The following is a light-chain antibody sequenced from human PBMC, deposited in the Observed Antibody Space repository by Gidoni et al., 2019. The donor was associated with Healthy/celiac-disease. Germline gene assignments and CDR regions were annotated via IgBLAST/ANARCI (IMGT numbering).Light chain of an antibody. J-gene: IGKJ2*01. V-gene: IGKV1-33*01. CDR2: DAS. CDR3: QQYDNLPMYT. Sequence: DIQMTQSPSSLSASVGDSVTITCQASQDIINYLNWYQQKPGKAPKLLIYDASNLETGVPSRFSGSGSGTDFTFTISSLQPEDIATYYCQQYDNLPMYTFGQGTKLEIK. CDR1: QDIINY.